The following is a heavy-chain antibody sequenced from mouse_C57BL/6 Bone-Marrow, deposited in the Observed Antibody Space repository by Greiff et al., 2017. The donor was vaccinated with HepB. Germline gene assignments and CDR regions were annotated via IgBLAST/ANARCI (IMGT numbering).Heavy chain of an antibody. CDR3: ARDYYGSRGGYFDV. Sequence: EVQLVESGGGLVQPGGSLKLSCAASGFTFSDYYMYWVRQTPEKRLEWVAYISNGGGSTYYPDTVKGRFTISRDNAKNTLYLQMSRLKSEDTAMYYCARDYYGSRGGYFDVWGTGTTVTVSS. J-gene: IGHJ1*03. D-gene: IGHD1-1*01. V-gene: IGHV5-12*01. CDR1: GFTFSDYY. CDR2: ISNGGGST.